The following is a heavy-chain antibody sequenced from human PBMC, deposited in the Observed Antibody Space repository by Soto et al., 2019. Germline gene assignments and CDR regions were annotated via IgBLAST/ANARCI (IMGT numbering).Heavy chain of an antibody. Sequence: EVQLLESGGGLVQPGGSLSLSCVGSGFCFSSYTMTWVRQAPGEGLEWVSSFSATSENTYYADSVRGRFTISRDNSKNTLFLQMNSLTAEDTAMYYCAKSRDQQWVRLPFDYWGQGILVIVSS. CDR3: AKSRDQQWVRLPFDY. J-gene: IGHJ4*02. D-gene: IGHD6-19*01. CDR1: GFCFSSYT. CDR2: FSATSENT. V-gene: IGHV3-23*01.